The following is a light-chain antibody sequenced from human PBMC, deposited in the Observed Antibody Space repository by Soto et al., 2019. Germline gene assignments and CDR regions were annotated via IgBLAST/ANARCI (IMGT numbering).Light chain of an antibody. Sequence: EIVLTQSPGTLSLSPGEIATLSCRASQSVTSSSLAWYQQKPGQAPRLLIYGAFHRATAIPDRFSGSGSGTDFTLTISRLEPEDFAVYYCQQYGSSLPYTFGQGTKGDI. CDR2: GAF. CDR3: QQYGSSLPYT. CDR1: QSVTSSS. J-gene: IGKJ2*01. V-gene: IGKV3-20*01.